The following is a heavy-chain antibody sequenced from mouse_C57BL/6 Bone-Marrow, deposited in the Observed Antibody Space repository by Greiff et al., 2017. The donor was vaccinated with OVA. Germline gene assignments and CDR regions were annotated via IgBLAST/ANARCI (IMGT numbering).Heavy chain of an antibody. V-gene: IGHV1-66*01. CDR3: APYYDGSSAWFAY. CDR1: GYSFTSYY. J-gene: IGHJ3*01. CDR2: IYPGSGNT. D-gene: IGHD1-1*01. Sequence: VQLQQSGPELVKPGASVKISCKASGYSFTSYYIHWVKQRPGQGLEWIGWIYPGSGNTKYNEKFKGKATLTADTSSSTAYMQISSLTSEDAAVYYCAPYYDGSSAWFAYWGQGTLVTVSA.